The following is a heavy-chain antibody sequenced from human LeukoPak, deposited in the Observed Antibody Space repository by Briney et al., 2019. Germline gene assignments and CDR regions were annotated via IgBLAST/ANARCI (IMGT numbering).Heavy chain of an antibody. CDR2: IKSKSDGETR. D-gene: IGHD4-17*01. J-gene: IGHJ4*02. CDR1: GFSFSNAW. V-gene: IGHV3-15*01. CDR3: IADPGDYENF. Sequence: GGSLRLSCAASGFSFSNAWMGWVRQAPGKGLEWVGRIKSKSDGETRDYAAPVRGRFAISRDDSKNTLFLLMNSLKTDDTAVYFCIADPGDYENFWGQGTLVTVSS.